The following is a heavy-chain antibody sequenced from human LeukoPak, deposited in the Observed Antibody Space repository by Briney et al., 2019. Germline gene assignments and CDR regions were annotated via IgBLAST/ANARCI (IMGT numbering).Heavy chain of an antibody. CDR2: INHSGST. CDR1: GGSFSGYY. J-gene: IGHJ4*02. V-gene: IGHV4-34*01. Sequence: SETLSLTCADYGGSFSGYYWSWIRQPPGKGLEWIGEINHSGSTNYNSSLKSRVTISVDTSKNQFSLKVSSVTAADTAVYYCAREKMRRYSYGYAHWGQGTLVTVSS. CDR3: AREKMRRYSYGYAH. D-gene: IGHD5-18*01.